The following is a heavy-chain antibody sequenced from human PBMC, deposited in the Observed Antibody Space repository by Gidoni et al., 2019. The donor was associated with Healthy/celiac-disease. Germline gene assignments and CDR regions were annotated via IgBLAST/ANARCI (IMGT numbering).Heavy chain of an antibody. CDR3: ARVGSWHEDFDY. D-gene: IGHD6-13*01. CDR1: GFTFSYYY. Sequence: QVQLVESGGGLVKPGGSLRLSCAASGFTFSYYYMSCIRQAPGKGLEWVSYISSSSSYTNYADAVKGRFTISRDNAKNSLYLQMNSLRAEDTAVYYCARVGSWHEDFDYWGQGTLVTVSS. V-gene: IGHV3-11*06. J-gene: IGHJ4*02. CDR2: ISSSSSYT.